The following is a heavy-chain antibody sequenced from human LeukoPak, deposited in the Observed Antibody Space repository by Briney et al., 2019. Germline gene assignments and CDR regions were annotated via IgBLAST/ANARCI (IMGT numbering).Heavy chain of an antibody. CDR2: IKNKKNGETR. CDR1: GFTLSNAC. V-gene: IGHV3-15*01. CDR3: VTEVSGSFPR. D-gene: IGHD1-26*01. J-gene: IGHJ4*02. Sequence: GGTLRLSCAASGFTLSNACMNGLPQAPGKGLEGGGLIKNKKNGETRDHAAPVNGSITTSRDDSDSTLYLQMNSLKNEDTAVYYCVTEVSGSFPRWGQGTLVTVSS.